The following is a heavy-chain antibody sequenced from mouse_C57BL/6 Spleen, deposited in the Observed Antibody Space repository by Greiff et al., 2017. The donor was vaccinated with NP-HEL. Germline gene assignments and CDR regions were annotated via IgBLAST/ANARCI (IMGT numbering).Heavy chain of an antibody. CDR2: INPNNGGT. CDR1: GYTFTDYN. Sequence: EVQLQQSGPELVKPGASVKMSCKASGYTFTDYNMHWVKQSHGKSLEWIGYINPNNGGTSYNQKFKGKATLTVNKSSSTAYMELRSLTSEDSAVYYCARDYYGSSPPFAYWGQGTLVTVSA. V-gene: IGHV1-22*01. D-gene: IGHD1-1*01. CDR3: ARDYYGSSPPFAY. J-gene: IGHJ3*01.